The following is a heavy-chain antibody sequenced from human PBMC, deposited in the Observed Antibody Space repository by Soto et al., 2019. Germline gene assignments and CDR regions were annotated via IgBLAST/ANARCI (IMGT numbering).Heavy chain of an antibody. CDR3: ARARGSGYYFDY. CDR1: GFTFRSYS. V-gene: IGHV3-21*01. D-gene: IGHD3-22*01. Sequence: PGGSLRLSCVASGFTFRSYSMNWVRQAPGKGLEWVSFISSSSGYIYYAESLRGRFTISRDNAKNSLYLQMNSLRAEDTAVYFCARARGSGYYFDYWGQGTPVTVYS. CDR2: ISSSSGYI. J-gene: IGHJ4*02.